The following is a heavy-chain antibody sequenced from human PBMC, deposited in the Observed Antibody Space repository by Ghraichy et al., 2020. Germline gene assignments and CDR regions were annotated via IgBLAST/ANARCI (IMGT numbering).Heavy chain of an antibody. CDR2: INHSGST. J-gene: IGHJ4*02. CDR3: ARGGSSIAARRYYFDY. D-gene: IGHD6-6*01. V-gene: IGHV4-34*01. CDR1: SGSFSGYY. Sequence: GSLRLSCAVYSGSFSGYYWSWIRQPPGKGLEWIGEINHSGSTNYNPSLKSRVTISVDTSKNQFSLKLSSVTAADTAVYYCARGGSSIAARRYYFDYWGQGTLVTVSS.